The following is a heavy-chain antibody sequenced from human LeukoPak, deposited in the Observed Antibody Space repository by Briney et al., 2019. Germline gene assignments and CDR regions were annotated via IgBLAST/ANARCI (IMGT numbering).Heavy chain of an antibody. Sequence: IIPIFGTANYAQKFQGRVTITADESTSTAYMELRSLRSDDTAVYYCARDTNYYYGSGSCDYWGQGTLVTVSS. CDR3: ARDTNYYYGSGSCDY. CDR2: IIPIFGTA. J-gene: IGHJ4*02. D-gene: IGHD3-10*01. V-gene: IGHV1-69*01.